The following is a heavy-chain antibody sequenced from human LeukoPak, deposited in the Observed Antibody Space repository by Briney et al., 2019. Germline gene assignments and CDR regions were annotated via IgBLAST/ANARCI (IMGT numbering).Heavy chain of an antibody. J-gene: IGHJ3*02. CDR1: GFNFGDKG. D-gene: IGHD4-23*01. Sequence: GGSLRLSCVASGFNFGDKGMNWVRQAPGKGLEWVSGITWNNGRIGYADSVKGRFTTSRDNAKNLLYLQMHSLRAEDTALYHCAIDISYGGFDIWGQGTMVTVSS. V-gene: IGHV3-20*01. CDR2: ITWNNGRI. CDR3: AIDISYGGFDI.